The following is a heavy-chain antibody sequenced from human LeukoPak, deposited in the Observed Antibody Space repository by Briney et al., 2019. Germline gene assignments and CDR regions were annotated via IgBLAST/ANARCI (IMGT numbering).Heavy chain of an antibody. V-gene: IGHV3-23*01. J-gene: IGHJ1*01. CDR1: GFTFSSYA. D-gene: IGHD6-13*01. CDR2: ISGSGGST. Sequence: GGSLRLSCAASGFTFSSYAMSWVRQARGKGLEWVSAISGSGGSTYYADSVKGRFTISRDNSKNTLYLQINSLRAEDTAVYYCANHGYSSRNFQHWGQGTLVTVSS. CDR3: ANHGYSSRNFQH.